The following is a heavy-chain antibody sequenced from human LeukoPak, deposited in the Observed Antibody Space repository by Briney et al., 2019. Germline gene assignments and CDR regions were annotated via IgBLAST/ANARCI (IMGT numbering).Heavy chain of an antibody. CDR2: VHYSGTN. Sequence: PSEPLSLPCPVSGGSISYYFWSWFRQSPGKGLEWIGNVHYSGTNTYNPSLESRLSMSVDTSKNQFSLTLNSATAADTAVYYCVRQKAVSADFEYWGQGTLVTVAS. J-gene: IGHJ4*01. V-gene: IGHV4-59*08. CDR1: GGSISYYF. D-gene: IGHD1-26*01. CDR3: VRQKAVSADFEY.